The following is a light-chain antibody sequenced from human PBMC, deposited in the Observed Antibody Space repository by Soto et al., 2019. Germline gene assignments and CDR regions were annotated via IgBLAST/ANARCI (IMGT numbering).Light chain of an antibody. CDR1: QSVSSYY. J-gene: IGKJ2*01. CDR2: GAS. Sequence: EIVLTQSPGTLSLSPGERATLSCRASQSVSSYYLAWYQQKPGQAPRLLIYGASSRATGIPDRFSGSGSGTDFTLTISSLEPEDLAVYYCQQYGSSLYTFGQGTKLEIK. CDR3: QQYGSSLYT. V-gene: IGKV3-20*01.